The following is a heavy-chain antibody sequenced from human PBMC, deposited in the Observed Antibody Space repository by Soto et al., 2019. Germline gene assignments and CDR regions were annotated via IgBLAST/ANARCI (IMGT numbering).Heavy chain of an antibody. Sequence: QVQLQESGPGLVKPSETLSLTCTVSGGSIRDYYWGWIRQSPGKGLEWIGYIYYTGTTKYNPPLKSRVTISVDSSKNQFSLKLDSVTAADTAVYYCARLGGYYQAFDSWGQRTLVTVSS. CDR3: ARLGGYYQAFDS. D-gene: IGHD3-22*01. J-gene: IGHJ4*02. CDR2: IYYTGTT. V-gene: IGHV4-59*08. CDR1: GGSIRDYY.